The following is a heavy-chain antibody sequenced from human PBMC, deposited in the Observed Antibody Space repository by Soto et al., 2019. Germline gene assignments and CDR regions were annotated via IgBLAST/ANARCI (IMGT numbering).Heavy chain of an antibody. Sequence: EVQLVESGGGLVQPGGSLRLSCAASGFTFSSYWMSWVRRAPGKGLEWVGNIKQDGSEKNYVDFMEGRFTISRDNAENSLYLQMNSLRAEDTAVYYCARIASAGRGWDVWGQGTTVVVSS. CDR3: ARIASAGRGWDV. CDR2: IKQDGSEK. D-gene: IGHD6-13*01. CDR1: GFTFSSYW. J-gene: IGHJ6*02. V-gene: IGHV3-7*01.